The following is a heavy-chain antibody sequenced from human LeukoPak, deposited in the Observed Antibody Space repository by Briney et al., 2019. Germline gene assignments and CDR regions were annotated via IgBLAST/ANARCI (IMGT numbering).Heavy chain of an antibody. CDR1: GFSFGSFE. CDR2: ISSTGSAI. CDR3: ARGATTTRFGRFDP. V-gene: IGHV3-48*03. D-gene: IGHD4-17*01. Sequence: GGSLTLSCAASGFSFGSFEMNWVRQAPGKGLEWLSYISSTGSAIYYSDSVKGRFTISRDNAKNSLYLEMLSLRAEDTAVYYCARGATTTRFGRFDPWGQGTLVIVSS. J-gene: IGHJ5*02.